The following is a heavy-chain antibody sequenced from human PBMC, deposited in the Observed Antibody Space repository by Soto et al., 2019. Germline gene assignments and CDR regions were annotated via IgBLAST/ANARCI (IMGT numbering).Heavy chain of an antibody. D-gene: IGHD2-8*01. CDR2: IIPIFGTA. CDR1: GGTFSSYA. CDR3: ARVELSVLMVYAIDYYYYGRDV. J-gene: IGHJ6*02. V-gene: IGHV1-69*12. Sequence: QVQLVQSGAEVKKPGSSVKVSCKASGGTFSSYAISWVRQAPGQGLEWMGGIIPIFGTANYAQKFQGRVTITADESTSTAYRELSSLRSEDTAVYYCARVELSVLMVYAIDYYYYGRDVWGQGTTVTVSS.